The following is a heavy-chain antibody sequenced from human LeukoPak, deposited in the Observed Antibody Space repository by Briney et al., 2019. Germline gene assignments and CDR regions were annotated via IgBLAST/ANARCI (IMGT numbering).Heavy chain of an antibody. Sequence: GGSLRLSCAASGFTLSTYWMHWVRQAPGKGLVWVSRIDTDGSTANYADSVKGRFTISRDNAENTLYLQMNSLRAEDTAVYFCARGNPEKFDYWGQGTLVTVSS. V-gene: IGHV3-74*01. CDR3: ARGNPEKFDY. J-gene: IGHJ4*02. CDR1: GFTLSTYW. CDR2: IDTDGSTA.